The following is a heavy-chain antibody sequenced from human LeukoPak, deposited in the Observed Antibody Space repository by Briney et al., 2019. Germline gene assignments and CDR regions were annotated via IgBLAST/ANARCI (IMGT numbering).Heavy chain of an antibody. V-gene: IGHV3-21*01. D-gene: IGHD2-2*01. CDR2: INSSSSYI. CDR1: GFTFSSYS. Sequence: GGSLRHSCAPSGFTFSSYSMNWLRPAAGKGLAWVASINSSSSYIYYEDSVKGRFTISRDNAKISLYLQMNSLRAEDTAVYYCARALLDSEDIVVVPAAMGDYWGQGTLVTVSS. CDR3: ARALLDSEDIVVVPAAMGDY. J-gene: IGHJ4*02.